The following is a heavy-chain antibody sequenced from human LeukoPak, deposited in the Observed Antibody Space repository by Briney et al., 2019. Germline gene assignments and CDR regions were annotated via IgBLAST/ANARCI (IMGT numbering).Heavy chain of an antibody. CDR3: ARDLYYVFPCYGLFDY. CDR1: GFPFSNYG. Sequence: GGSLRLSCEVPGFPFSNYGMHWVRQAPGKGLEWVAVIWYDGSNKYYADSVKGRFTISRDNSKNTVYLQMNSLRTEDTAVYYCARDLYYVFPCYGLFDYWGQGALVTVSS. D-gene: IGHD3/OR15-3a*01. CDR2: IWYDGSNK. J-gene: IGHJ4*02. V-gene: IGHV3-33*01.